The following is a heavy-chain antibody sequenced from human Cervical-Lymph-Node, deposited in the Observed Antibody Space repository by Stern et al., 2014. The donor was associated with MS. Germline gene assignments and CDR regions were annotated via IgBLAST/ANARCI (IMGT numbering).Heavy chain of an antibody. V-gene: IGHV1-69*01. J-gene: IGHJ4*02. Sequence: QVQLVQSGSEVKKPGSSVIVSCKPSGDTFSNYALSWVRQAPAQGLDWVGGLIPFFGATRYGQEFQGRVTIAPEESTGTAFMELSNLTSDDTAVYYCALRRSYYVYWGQGTLITVSS. CDR2: LIPFFGAT. D-gene: IGHD4-11*01. CDR3: ALRRSYYVY. CDR1: GDTFSNYA.